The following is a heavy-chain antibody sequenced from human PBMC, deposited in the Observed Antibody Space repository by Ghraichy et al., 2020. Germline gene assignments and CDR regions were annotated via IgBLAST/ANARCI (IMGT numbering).Heavy chain of an antibody. CDR1: GGSVSSGSYY. D-gene: IGHD3-22*01. CDR3: ARVRDSSGYFPFDY. V-gene: IGHV4-61*01. J-gene: IGHJ4*02. Sequence: GSLRLSCTVSGGSVSSGSYYWSRIRQPPGKGLEWIGYIYYSGSTNYNPSLKSRVTISVDTSKNQFSLKLSSVTAADAAVYYCARVRDSSGYFPFDYWGQGTLVTVSS. CDR2: IYYSGST.